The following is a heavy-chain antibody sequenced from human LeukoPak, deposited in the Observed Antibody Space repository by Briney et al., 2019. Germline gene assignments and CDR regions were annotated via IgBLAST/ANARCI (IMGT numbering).Heavy chain of an antibody. V-gene: IGHV1-18*01. J-gene: IGHJ4*02. Sequence: EASVKVSCKASGYTFADYGVSWVRQAPGQGLEWLGWISAYNGNTNYAQKLQGRVTMTTDTSTSTAYMELRSLRSDDTAVYYCARGLLVFPTDYWGQGTLVTVSS. CDR1: GYTFADYG. CDR2: ISAYNGNT. D-gene: IGHD3-3*02. CDR3: ARGLLVFPTDY.